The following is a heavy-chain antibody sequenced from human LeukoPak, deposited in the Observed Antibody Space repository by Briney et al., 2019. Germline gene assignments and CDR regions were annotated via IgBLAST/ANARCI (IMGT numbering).Heavy chain of an antibody. CDR3: ARGSRQLGSFDP. V-gene: IGHV4-34*01. Sequence: PSETLSLTCAVYGGSFSGYYWSWIRQPPGKGLEWIGEINHSGSTNYNPSLKSRVTISVDTSKNQFSLKLSSVTAADTAVYYCARGSRQLGSFDPWGQGTLSPSPQ. CDR2: INHSGST. CDR1: GGSFSGYY. D-gene: IGHD6-13*01. J-gene: IGHJ5*02.